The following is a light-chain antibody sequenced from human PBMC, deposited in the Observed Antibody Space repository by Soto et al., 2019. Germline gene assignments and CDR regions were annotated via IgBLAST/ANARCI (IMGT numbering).Light chain of an antibody. CDR3: QQYDNLPIT. CDR2: DAS. CDR1: QDISNY. V-gene: IGKV1-33*01. J-gene: IGKJ5*01. Sequence: DIQMTQSPSSLSASVGDRVTITCQASQDISNYLNWYQQKPGKAPKLLIYDASKLETGVPSRFRGSGSGTDLTFTISSLQPEDIATYYCQQYDNLPITFGQGTRLEIK.